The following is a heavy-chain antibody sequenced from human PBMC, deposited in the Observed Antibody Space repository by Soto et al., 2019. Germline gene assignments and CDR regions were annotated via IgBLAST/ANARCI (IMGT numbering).Heavy chain of an antibody. D-gene: IGHD3-9*01. Sequence: GGSLRLSCAASGFTFSSYGMHWVRQAPGKGLEWVAVIWYDGSNKYYADSVKGRFTISRDNSKNTLYLQMNSLRAEDTAVYYCARAGLDDILTGYYLNPHFDYWGQGTLVTV. CDR3: ARAGLDDILTGYYLNPHFDY. V-gene: IGHV3-33*01. CDR2: IWYDGSNK. J-gene: IGHJ4*02. CDR1: GFTFSSYG.